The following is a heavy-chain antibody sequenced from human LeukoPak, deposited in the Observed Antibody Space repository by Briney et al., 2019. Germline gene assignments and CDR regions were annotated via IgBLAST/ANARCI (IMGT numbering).Heavy chain of an antibody. CDR1: GDSVSSNSAA. J-gene: IGHJ6*04. CDR3: ARDRWYYYGSGSSDYYYYGMDV. CDR2: TYYRSKWYN. D-gene: IGHD3-10*01. Sequence: SQTLSLTCAISGDSVSSNSAAWNWIRQSPSRGLEWPGRTYYRSKWYNDYAVSVKSRITINPDTSKNQFSLQLNSVTPEDTAVYYCARDRWYYYGSGSSDYYYYGMDVWGKGTTVTVSS. V-gene: IGHV6-1*01.